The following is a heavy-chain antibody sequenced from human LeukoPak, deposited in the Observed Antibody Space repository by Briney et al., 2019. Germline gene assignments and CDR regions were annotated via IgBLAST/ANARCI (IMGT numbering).Heavy chain of an antibody. V-gene: IGHV1-18*01. J-gene: IGHJ5*02. CDR2: ISAYNGNT. D-gene: IGHD3-10*01. CDR1: GYTFTSYG. Sequence: ASVKVSCKASGYTFTSYGISWVRQAPGQGLEWMGWISAYNGNTNYAQKLQGRVTMTRDTSTSTVYMELSSLRSEDTAVYYCARGQSGSGSYTSWFDPWGQGTLVTVSS. CDR3: ARGQSGSGSYTSWFDP.